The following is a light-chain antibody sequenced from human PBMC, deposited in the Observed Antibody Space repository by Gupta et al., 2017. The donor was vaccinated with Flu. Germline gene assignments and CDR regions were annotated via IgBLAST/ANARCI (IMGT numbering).Light chain of an antibody. V-gene: IGKV1-16*01. CDR2: AAS. CDR1: QGISNY. J-gene: IGKJ1*01. CDR3: QQVDGSPRT. Sequence: PSSLSASVGDRVTITWRARQGISNYLDWFQQRPGKAPRYLIYAASRGKSGVPSRFSGSGYGTDFTLTISGRQPEDFATYYCQQVDGSPRTFGQGTXVEIK.